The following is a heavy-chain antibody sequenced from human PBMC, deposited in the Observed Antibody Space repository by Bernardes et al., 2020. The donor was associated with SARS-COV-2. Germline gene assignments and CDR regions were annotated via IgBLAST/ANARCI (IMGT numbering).Heavy chain of an antibody. V-gene: IGHV4-39*07. CDR3: ARLSGSDSSGWGFVDY. CDR1: GVSISGSSYF. J-gene: IGHJ4*02. CDR2: IYYGAIT. Sequence: SETLSLTCTVSGVSISGSSYFWGWFRQPPGKGLEWIASIYYGAITYYNPSLKNRVIMSIDTSKNQFSLKLSSVTAADTAVYYCARLSGSDSSGWGFVDYWGRGTLVTVSS. D-gene: IGHD3-22*01.